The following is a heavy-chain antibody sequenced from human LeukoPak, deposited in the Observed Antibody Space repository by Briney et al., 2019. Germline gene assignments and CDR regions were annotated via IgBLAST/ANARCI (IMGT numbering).Heavy chain of an antibody. CDR1: GYTFTSYG. CDR3: ARDPHEFSSGWSHFNY. Sequence: GASVKVSCKASGYTFTSYGISWVRQAPGQGLEWMGWISTYNGNTSYAQKLQGRVTMTTDTSTSTAYLELRSLKSDDTAFYYCARDPHEFSSGWSHFNYWGQGTLVTVSS. CDR2: ISTYNGNT. V-gene: IGHV1-18*01. D-gene: IGHD6-19*01. J-gene: IGHJ4*02.